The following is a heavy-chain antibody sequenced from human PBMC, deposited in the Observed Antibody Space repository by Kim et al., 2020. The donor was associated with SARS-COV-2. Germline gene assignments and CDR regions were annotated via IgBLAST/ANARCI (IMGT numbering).Heavy chain of an antibody. CDR2: IYGAGGTT. Sequence: GGSLRLSCVVSGFSFSNYAMSLVRQAPGKGLQWVSIIYGAGGTTYYADSVRGRFTISRDDSKNTLYLQMNSLRAEDTAVYYCAKDFVLGGGITTASQPFFDYWGQGTLVTVSS. D-gene: IGHD6-6*01. CDR3: AKDFVLGGGITTASQPFFDY. V-gene: IGHV3-23*03. CDR1: GFSFSNYA. J-gene: IGHJ4*02.